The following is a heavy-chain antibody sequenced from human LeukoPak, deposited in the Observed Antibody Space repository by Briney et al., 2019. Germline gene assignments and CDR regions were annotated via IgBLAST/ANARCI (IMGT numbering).Heavy chain of an antibody. D-gene: IGHD6-19*01. Sequence: TSETLSLTCAVYGGSISGYYWSWIRQPPGKGLEWVGEIHYTGGTSYNPSLKSRATISIDTSKNQFSLKLSSVTAADTAVYYCARQAVGRSYSSGWYTGYWGQGTLVTVSS. CDR2: IHYTGGT. CDR3: ARQAVGRSYSSGWYTGY. V-gene: IGHV4-34*01. CDR1: GGSISGYY. J-gene: IGHJ4*02.